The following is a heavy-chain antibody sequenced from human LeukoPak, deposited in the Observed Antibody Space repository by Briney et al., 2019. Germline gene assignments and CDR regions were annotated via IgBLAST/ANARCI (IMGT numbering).Heavy chain of an antibody. Sequence: ASVKVSCKASGYTFTSYGISWVRQAPGQGLEWMGWISAYNGNTNYAQKLQGRVTMTTDTSTSTAYMELRSLRSDDTAVYYCARDTVTTDSNWFEPWGQGTLVTVSS. V-gene: IGHV1-18*01. J-gene: IGHJ5*02. CDR3: ARDTVTTDSNWFEP. CDR2: ISAYNGNT. D-gene: IGHD4-11*01. CDR1: GYTFTSYG.